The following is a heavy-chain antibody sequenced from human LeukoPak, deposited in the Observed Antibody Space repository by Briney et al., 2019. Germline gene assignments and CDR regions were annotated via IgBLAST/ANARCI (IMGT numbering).Heavy chain of an antibody. V-gene: IGHV3-23*01. D-gene: IGHD4-17*01. J-gene: IGHJ4*02. CDR3: VRGTTTYDS. CDR2: ISGSGGST. CDR1: GFTFSSYA. Sequence: GGSLRLSCAASGFTFSSYAMSWVRQAPGKGLEWVSAISGSGGSTYYADSVKGRFTISRDNARNTLYLQMNSLRVDDTAVYYCVRGTTTYDSWGQGTLVTVSS.